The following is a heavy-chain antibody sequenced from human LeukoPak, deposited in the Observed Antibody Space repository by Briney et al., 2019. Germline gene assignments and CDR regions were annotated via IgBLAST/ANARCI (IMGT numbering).Heavy chain of an antibody. D-gene: IGHD3-22*01. J-gene: IGHJ4*02. CDR3: AGDKTPTYYYDSSGYLFDY. CDR1: GYTFTSYY. V-gene: IGHV1-46*01. Sequence: GASVKVSCKASGYTFTSYYMHWVRQAPGQGLEWMGIINPSGGSTSYAQKFQGRATMTRDTSTSTVYMELSSLRSEDTAVYYCAGDKTPTYYYDSSGYLFDYWGQGTLVTVSS. CDR2: INPSGGST.